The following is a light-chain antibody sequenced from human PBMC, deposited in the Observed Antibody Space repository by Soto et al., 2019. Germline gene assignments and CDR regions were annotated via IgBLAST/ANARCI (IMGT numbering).Light chain of an antibody. CDR1: SSDDGGYNY. CDR2: DVS. Sequence: QSALTQPASVSGSPGQSITISCTGTSSDDGGYNYVSWYQQHPGKAPKLMIYDVSNRPSGVSNRFSGSKSGNTASLTISGLQAEDAADYYCSSYTSSSTLGVVFGGGTKLTV. J-gene: IGLJ2*01. V-gene: IGLV2-14*01. CDR3: SSYTSSSTLGVV.